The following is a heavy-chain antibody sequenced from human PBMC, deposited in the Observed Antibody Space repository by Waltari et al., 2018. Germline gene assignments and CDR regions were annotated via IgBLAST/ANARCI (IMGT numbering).Heavy chain of an antibody. CDR3: ARLKALIAAADYYGMDV. Sequence: QVQLVQSGAEVKKPGASVKVSCKASGYTFTSYGISWVRQAPGQGLVWMGWISAYNGNTNYAQKLQGRVTMTTDTSTSTAYMELRSLRSDDTAVYYCARLKALIAAADYYGMDVWGQGTTVTVSS. CDR2: ISAYNGNT. V-gene: IGHV1-18*01. CDR1: GYTFTSYG. J-gene: IGHJ6*02. D-gene: IGHD6-13*01.